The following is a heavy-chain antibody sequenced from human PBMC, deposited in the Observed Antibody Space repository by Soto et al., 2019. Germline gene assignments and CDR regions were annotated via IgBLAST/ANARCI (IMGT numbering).Heavy chain of an antibody. CDR2: ISGSGGST. D-gene: IGHD2-2*01. Sequence: GGSLRLSCAASGFTFSSYAMSWVRQAPGKGLEWVSAISGSGGSTYYADAVKGRFTISRDNCKNTLYLQMNSLRAEDTAVYYCAKGGVAIFDSFDIWGQGTMVAVSS. V-gene: IGHV3-23*01. CDR3: AKGGVAIFDSFDI. J-gene: IGHJ3*02. CDR1: GFTFSSYA.